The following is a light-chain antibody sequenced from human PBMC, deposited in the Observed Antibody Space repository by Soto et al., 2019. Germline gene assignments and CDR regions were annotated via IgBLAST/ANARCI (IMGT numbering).Light chain of an antibody. Sequence: QSVLTQPASVSGPPGQSITISCTGTSSDVGNYNLVSWYQHHPGKAPKLMIYEGSRRPSGVSNRFSGSKSGNTASLTISGLQAEDEADYYCCSYAGPTYDVFGTGTKLTVL. V-gene: IGLV2-23*01. J-gene: IGLJ1*01. CDR3: CSYAGPTYDV. CDR2: EGS. CDR1: SSDVGNYNL.